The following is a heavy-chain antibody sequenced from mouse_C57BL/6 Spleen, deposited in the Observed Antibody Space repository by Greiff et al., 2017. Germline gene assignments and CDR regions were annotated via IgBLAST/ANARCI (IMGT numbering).Heavy chain of an antibody. J-gene: IGHJ1*03. V-gene: IGHV5-17*01. CDR3: ARLTTVVDWYFDV. CDR1: GFTFSDYG. CDR2: ISSGSSTI. Sequence: EVQGVESGGGLVKPGGSLKLSCAASGFTFSDYGMHWVRQAPEKGLEWVAYISSGSSTIYYADTAKGRFTISRDNAKNTLFLQMTSLRSEDTAMYYCARLTTVVDWYFDVWGTGTTVTVSS. D-gene: IGHD1-1*01.